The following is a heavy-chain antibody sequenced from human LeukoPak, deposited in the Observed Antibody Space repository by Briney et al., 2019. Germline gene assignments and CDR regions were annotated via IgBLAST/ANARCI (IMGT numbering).Heavy chain of an antibody. CDR1: GGYFSGFY. CDR2: ISYSGTT. V-gene: IGHV4-34*01. Sequence: SETLSLTCAVYGGYFSGFYWTWVRQAPGKGLEWIGEISYSGTTRYNPSPKSRVTIAGDTSKKEISLNLSTVTAADTAVYYCAKGNVGHYHSVADDYYYYMDVWGKGTTVIVSS. CDR3: AKGNVGHYHSVADDYYYYMDV. J-gene: IGHJ6*03. D-gene: IGHD2-21*01.